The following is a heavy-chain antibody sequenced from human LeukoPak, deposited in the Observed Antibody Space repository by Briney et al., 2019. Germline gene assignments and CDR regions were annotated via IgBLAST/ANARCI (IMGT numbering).Heavy chain of an antibody. D-gene: IGHD5-18*01. CDR1: GFTFSSYA. V-gene: IGHV3-23*01. Sequence: GGSLRLSCAASGFTFSSYAMSWVCQAPGKGLEWVSAISGSGGSTYYADSVKGRFTISRGNSKNTLYLQMNSLRAEDTAVYYCAKGGYSYGYYFDYWGQGTLVTVSS. J-gene: IGHJ4*02. CDR2: ISGSGGST. CDR3: AKGGYSYGYYFDY.